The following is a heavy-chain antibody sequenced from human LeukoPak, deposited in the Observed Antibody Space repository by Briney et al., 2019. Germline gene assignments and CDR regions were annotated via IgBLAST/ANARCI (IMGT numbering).Heavy chain of an antibody. CDR2: IYSGGST. CDR1: GFTVSRNY. V-gene: IGHV3-53*01. Sequence: PGGSLRLFCAAPGFTVSRNYMSWLPQAPGKGLEWVSVIYSGGSTCYADSVKGRFTISRDNSKNTLYLQMNSLRAEDTAVYYCASAGYCSGGSCYSFAFDIWGQGTMVTVSS. D-gene: IGHD2-15*01. J-gene: IGHJ3*02. CDR3: ASAGYCSGGSCYSFAFDI.